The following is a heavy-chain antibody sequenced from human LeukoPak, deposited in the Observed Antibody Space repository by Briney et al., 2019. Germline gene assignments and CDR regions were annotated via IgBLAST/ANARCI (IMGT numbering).Heavy chain of an antibody. Sequence: GGSLRLSCAASGFTVRSNYMSWVRQAPGKGLEWVLVIYSGGSTYYADSVKGRFTISRDNSKNTLYLQMNSLRAEDTAVYYCARDLPFQHWGQGTLVTVSS. J-gene: IGHJ1*01. CDR1: GFTVRSNY. CDR2: IYSGGST. V-gene: IGHV3-66*01. CDR3: ARDLPFQH.